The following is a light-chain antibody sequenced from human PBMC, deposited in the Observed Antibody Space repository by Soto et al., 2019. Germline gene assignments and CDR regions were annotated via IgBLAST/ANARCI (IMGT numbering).Light chain of an antibody. J-gene: IGKJ1*01. CDR1: QSIDNW. Sequence: DIQMTQSPSTLSASVGDRVTITCRASQSIDNWLAWYQRRPGKAPKLLIYKASSLESGVPSRFSGSGSGTEFTLTISSLQPDDFATYYCQQYNNYSWTFVQGTRVDI. CDR2: KAS. V-gene: IGKV1-5*03. CDR3: QQYNNYSWT.